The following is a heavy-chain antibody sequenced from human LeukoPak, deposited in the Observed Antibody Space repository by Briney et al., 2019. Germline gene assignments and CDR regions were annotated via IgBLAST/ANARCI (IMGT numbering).Heavy chain of an antibody. Sequence: PSETLSLTCTVSGGSISSGSYYWSWIRQPAGKGLEWIGRIYTSGSTNYNPSLKSRVTISVDTSKNQFSLKLSSVTAADTPVYYCARVYHYDFWSGYPSDAFDIWGQGTMVTVSS. D-gene: IGHD3-3*01. J-gene: IGHJ3*02. CDR2: IYTSGST. CDR3: ARVYHYDFWSGYPSDAFDI. V-gene: IGHV4-61*02. CDR1: GGSISSGSYY.